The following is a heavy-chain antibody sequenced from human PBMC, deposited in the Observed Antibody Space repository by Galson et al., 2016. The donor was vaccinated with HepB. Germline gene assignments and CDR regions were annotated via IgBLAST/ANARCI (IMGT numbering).Heavy chain of an antibody. Sequence: SLRLSCAASGFIFSDYNMNWFRQSPGKGLEWVSSISTISSYKYYADSVRGRVTISRDNARNSLSLHMINLKTEDAAVYYCSRDTLRGSYGVGDYYGMDVWGQGTTVTVS. D-gene: IGHD1-26*01. CDR1: GFIFSDYN. CDR2: ISTISSYK. CDR3: SRDTLRGSYGVGDYYGMDV. J-gene: IGHJ6*02. V-gene: IGHV3-21*01.